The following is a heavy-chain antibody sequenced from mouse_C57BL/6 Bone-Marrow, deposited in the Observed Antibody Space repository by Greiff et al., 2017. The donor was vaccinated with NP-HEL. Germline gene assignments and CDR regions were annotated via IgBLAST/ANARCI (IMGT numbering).Heavy chain of an antibody. CDR3: ARYDEIYYDYDRGFAY. V-gene: IGHV1-78*01. CDR1: GYTFTDHT. D-gene: IGHD2-4*01. CDR2: IYPRDGST. J-gene: IGHJ3*01. Sequence: QVQLQQSDAELVKPGASVKISCKVSGYTFTDHTIHWMKQRPEQGLEWIGYIYPRDGSTKYNEKFKGKATLTADKSSSTAYMQLNSLTSEDSAVYFCARYDEIYYDYDRGFAYWGQGTLVTVSA.